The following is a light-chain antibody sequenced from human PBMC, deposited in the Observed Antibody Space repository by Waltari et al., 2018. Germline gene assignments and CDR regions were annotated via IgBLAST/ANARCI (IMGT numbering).Light chain of an antibody. CDR1: SGHSSYA. J-gene: IGLJ2*01. Sequence: QPELTQSPSASASLGASVKLTCILSSGHSSYAIAWHQQQPQKGPRYLMKLNSDGSHNKGDGSPDRFSGSSSGAERYRTMSSLQSEDEADYYCQTWGTGTHVVFGGGTKLTVL. CDR2: LNSDGSH. CDR3: QTWGTGTHVV. V-gene: IGLV4-69*01.